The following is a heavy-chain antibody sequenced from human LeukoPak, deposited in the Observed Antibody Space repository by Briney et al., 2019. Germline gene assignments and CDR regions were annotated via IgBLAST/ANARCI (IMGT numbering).Heavy chain of an antibody. CDR1: GGSISSYY. D-gene: IGHD2-2*01. CDR2: IYYSGST. CDR3: AREFSSTSGENWFDP. Sequence: PSETLSLTCTVSGGSISSYYWSWIRQPPGKGLEWIGYIYYSGSTNYNPSLKSRVTMSVDTSKNQFSLKLSSVTAADTAVYYCAREFSSTSGENWFDPWGQGTLVTVSS. J-gene: IGHJ5*02. V-gene: IGHV4-59*01.